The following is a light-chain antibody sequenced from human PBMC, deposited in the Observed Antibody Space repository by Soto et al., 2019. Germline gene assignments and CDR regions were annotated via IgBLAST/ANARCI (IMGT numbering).Light chain of an antibody. J-gene: IGLJ2*01. CDR1: SSDVGGYNY. CDR2: EVS. CDR3: NSYTSSSTVV. Sequence: QSALTQPASVSGSPGQSITISCTGTSSDVGGYNYVSWYQQYPGKAPKLMIYEVSNRPSGVSNRFSGSKSGNTASLTISGLQGEDEADYYCNSYTSSSTVVFGGGTKLT. V-gene: IGLV2-14*01.